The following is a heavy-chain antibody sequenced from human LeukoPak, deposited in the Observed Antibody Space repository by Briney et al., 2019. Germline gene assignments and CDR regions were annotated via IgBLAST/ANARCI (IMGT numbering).Heavy chain of an antibody. CDR3: AKEGDPRGYSGSYLDY. CDR1: GFTFSSYW. D-gene: IGHD1-26*01. CDR2: IKQDGSEK. V-gene: IGHV3-7*03. Sequence: GGSLRLSCAASGFTFSSYWMSWVRQAPGKGLEWVANIKQDGSEKYYVDSVKGRFTISRDNAKNTLYLQMNSLRAEDTAVYYCAKEGDPRGYSGSYLDYWGQGTLVTVSS. J-gene: IGHJ4*02.